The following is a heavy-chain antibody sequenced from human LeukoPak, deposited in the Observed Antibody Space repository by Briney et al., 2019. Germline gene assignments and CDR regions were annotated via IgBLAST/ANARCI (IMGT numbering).Heavy chain of an antibody. V-gene: IGHV4-59*01. Sequence: SETLSLTCIVSGGSFTSYYWSWIRQPPGKGLEWIGYKSYSGSTNYNPSLKGRATISLDTSKNQFSLKLSSVTAADTAVYYCSSVNVAVADAPYYFDYWGQGTLVTVSS. CDR2: KSYSGST. CDR3: SSVNVAVADAPYYFDY. CDR1: GGSFTSYY. D-gene: IGHD6-19*01. J-gene: IGHJ4*02.